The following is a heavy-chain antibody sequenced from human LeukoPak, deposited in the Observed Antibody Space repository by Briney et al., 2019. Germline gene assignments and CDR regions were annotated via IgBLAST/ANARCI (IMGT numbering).Heavy chain of an antibody. CDR3: ARDIPHNSFDP. V-gene: IGHV3-74*03. Sequence: GGSLRLSRAASGLTFTSHWMHCVRQAPGEGLVWVSRVNNDGTDTTYADSVKGRFTISRDNAKNSLYLQMDSLRAEDTAVYHCARDIPHNSFDPWGQGTLVTVSS. CDR1: GLTFTSHW. D-gene: IGHD4-23*01. CDR2: VNNDGTDT. J-gene: IGHJ5*02.